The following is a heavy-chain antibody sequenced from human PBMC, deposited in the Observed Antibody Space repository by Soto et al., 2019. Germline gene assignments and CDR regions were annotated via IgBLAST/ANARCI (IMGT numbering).Heavy chain of an antibody. CDR2: IKQDGSEK. Sequence: PGGSLRLSCAASGFTFSSYWMSWVRQAPGKGLEWVANIKQDGSEKYYVDPVKGRFTISRDNAKNSLYLQMNSLRAEDTAVYYCARSPVPGIAAAGIIDYWGQGALVTVSS. V-gene: IGHV3-7*01. CDR1: GFTFSSYW. CDR3: ARSPVPGIAAAGIIDY. D-gene: IGHD6-13*01. J-gene: IGHJ4*02.